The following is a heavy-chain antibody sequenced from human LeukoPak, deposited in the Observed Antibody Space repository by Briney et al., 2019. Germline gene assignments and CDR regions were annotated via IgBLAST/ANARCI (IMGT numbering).Heavy chain of an antibody. D-gene: IGHD6-13*01. CDR2: IYHSRST. CDR1: GGSISSSNW. J-gene: IGHJ4*02. V-gene: IGHV4-4*02. CDR3: AREAAAGTRIVLDY. Sequence: SETLSLTCAVSGGSISSSNWWSWVRQPPGKGLEWIGEIYHSRSTNYNPSLKSRVTKSVDKSKNQFSLKLSSVTAADTAVYYCAREAAAGTRIVLDYWGQGTLVTVSS.